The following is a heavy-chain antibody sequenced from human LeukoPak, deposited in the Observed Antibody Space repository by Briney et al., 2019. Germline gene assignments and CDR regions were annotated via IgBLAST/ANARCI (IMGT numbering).Heavy chain of an antibody. J-gene: IGHJ3*02. CDR2: ISNSGST. CDR1: GGSISGFY. D-gene: IGHD7-27*01. CDR3: ARLGQPNAFDI. V-gene: IGHV4-59*08. Sequence: SETLSLTCTVSGGSISGFYWSWVRQPPGKGLECIGYISNSGSTNYNPSLKSRVTISADTSKNRFSLKLSSVTAADTAVYFCARLGQPNAFDIWGQGTMVTVSS.